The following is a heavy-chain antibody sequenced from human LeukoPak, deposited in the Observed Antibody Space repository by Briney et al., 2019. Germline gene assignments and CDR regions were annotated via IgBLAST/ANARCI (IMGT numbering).Heavy chain of an antibody. V-gene: IGHV3-23*01. CDR3: AKEKEVGAYFDY. J-gene: IGHJ4*02. Sequence: PGGSLRLSCAASGFTVSSNYMSWVRQAPGKGLEWVSAISGSGGSTYYADSVKGRFTISRDNSKNTLYLQMNSLRAEDTAVYYCAKEKEVGAYFDYWGQGTLVTVSS. D-gene: IGHD1-26*01. CDR2: ISGSGGST. CDR1: GFTVSSNY.